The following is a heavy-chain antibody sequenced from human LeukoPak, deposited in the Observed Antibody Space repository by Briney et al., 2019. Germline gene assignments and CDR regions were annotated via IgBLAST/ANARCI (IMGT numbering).Heavy chain of an antibody. V-gene: IGHV1-8*03. CDR3: ARGPIELLDY. CDR2: MNPNSGNT. CDR1: EYTFTSYD. J-gene: IGHJ4*02. Sequence: ASVKVSCKASEYTFTSYDINWVRQATGQGLEWMGWMNPNSGNTGYAQKFQGRVTITRNTSISTAYMELSSLRSGDTAVYYCARGPIELLDYWGQGTLVTVSS. D-gene: IGHD1-26*01.